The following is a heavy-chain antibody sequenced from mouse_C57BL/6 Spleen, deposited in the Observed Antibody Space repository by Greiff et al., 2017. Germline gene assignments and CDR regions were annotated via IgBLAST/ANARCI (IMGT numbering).Heavy chain of an antibody. V-gene: IGHV6-6*01. CDR1: GFTFSDAW. CDR2: IRNKANNHAT. Sequence: EVKLVESGGGLVQPGGSMKLSCAASGFTFSDAWMDWVRQSPEKGLEWVAEIRNKANNHATYYAESVKGRFTISRDDSKSSVYLQMNSLRAEDTGIYYCTSPYYYGSSPAWFAYWGQGTLVTVSA. CDR3: TSPYYYGSSPAWFAY. D-gene: IGHD1-1*01. J-gene: IGHJ3*01.